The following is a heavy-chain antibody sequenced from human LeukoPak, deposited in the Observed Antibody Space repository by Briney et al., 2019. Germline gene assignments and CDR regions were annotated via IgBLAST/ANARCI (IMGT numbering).Heavy chain of an antibody. Sequence: GGSLRLSCAASGFTFSSYNMNWVRQAPGKGLEWVSYITSSSSTIYYADSVKGRSTISRDNAKNSLYLQMNSLRAEDTAVYYCARDAGGEDFWSGYYTGYFDYWGQGTLVTVSS. CDR3: ARDAGGEDFWSGYYTGYFDY. J-gene: IGHJ4*02. CDR1: GFTFSSYN. CDR2: ITSSSSTI. V-gene: IGHV3-48*01. D-gene: IGHD3-3*01.